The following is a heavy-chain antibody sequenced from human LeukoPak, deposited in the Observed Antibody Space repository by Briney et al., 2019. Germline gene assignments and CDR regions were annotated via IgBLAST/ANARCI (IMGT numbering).Heavy chain of an antibody. CDR3: TTGVYYDFWRAFDI. V-gene: IGHV3-15*01. CDR1: GFTFSNAW. CDR2: IKSKTDGGTT. D-gene: IGHD3-3*01. J-gene: IGHJ3*02. Sequence: PGGSLRLSCAASGFTFSNAWMSWVRQAPGKGLEWVGRIKSKTDGGTTDYAAPVKGRFTISRDDSKNTLYLQMNSLKTEDTAVYYCTTGVYYDFWRAFDIWGQGTMVTVSS.